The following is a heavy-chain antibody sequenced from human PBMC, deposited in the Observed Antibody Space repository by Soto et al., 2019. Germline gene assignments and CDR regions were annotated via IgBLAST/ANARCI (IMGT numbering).Heavy chain of an antibody. V-gene: IGHV4-30-2*01. CDR1: GGSISSGGYS. Sequence: TLSLTFAGSGGSISSGGYSWSWIRQPPGKGLEWIGYIYHSGSTYYNPSLKSRVTISVDRSKNQFSLKLSSVTAADTAVYYCARVPSPWGPGTLVTVSS. CDR2: IYHSGST. J-gene: IGHJ5*02. CDR3: ARVPSP.